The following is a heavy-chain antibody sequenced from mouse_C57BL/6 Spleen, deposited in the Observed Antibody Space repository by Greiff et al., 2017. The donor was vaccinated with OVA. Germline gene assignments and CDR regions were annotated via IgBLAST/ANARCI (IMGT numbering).Heavy chain of an antibody. D-gene: IGHD1-1*01. J-gene: IGHJ2*01. CDR3: ARMFPITTVVATRGFDY. Sequence: QVTLKESGPGILQPSQTLSLTCSFSGFSLSTFGMGVGWIRQPSGKGLEWLAHIWWDDDKYYNPALKSRLTISKDTSKNQVFLKIANVDTADTATYYCARMFPITTVVATRGFDYWGQGTTLTVSS. CDR1: GFSLSTFGMG. V-gene: IGHV8-8*01. CDR2: IWWDDDK.